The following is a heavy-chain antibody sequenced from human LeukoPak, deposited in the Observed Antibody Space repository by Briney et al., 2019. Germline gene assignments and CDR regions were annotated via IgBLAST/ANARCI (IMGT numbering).Heavy chain of an antibody. CDR3: ARDPQGYAWFDP. J-gene: IGHJ5*02. CDR1: GDSISSNSYY. CDR2: IYYSGST. Sequence: SETLSLTCTVSGDSISSNSYYWGWIRQPPGKGLEWIGSIYYSGSTYYNPSLKSRVTISVDTSKNQFSLQLNSVTPEDTAVYYCARDPQGYAWFDPWGQGTLVTVSS. D-gene: IGHD1-1*01. V-gene: IGHV4-39*07.